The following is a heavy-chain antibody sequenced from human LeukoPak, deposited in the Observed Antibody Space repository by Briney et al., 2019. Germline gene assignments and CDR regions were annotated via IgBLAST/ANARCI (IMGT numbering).Heavy chain of an antibody. CDR2: ISDRGSRT. CDR1: GITLSNYG. D-gene: IGHD2-21*01. V-gene: IGHV3-23*01. Sequence: GGSLRLSCAVSGITLSNYGMSWVRQAPGKGLEWVAGISDRGSRTNYADSVKGRFTISTDHPKNTLYLQMNSLRAEDTAVYFCAKRGVVIRAILVGFHKEAYYFDSWGQGALVTVSS. CDR3: AKRGVVIRAILVGFHKEAYYFDS. J-gene: IGHJ4*02.